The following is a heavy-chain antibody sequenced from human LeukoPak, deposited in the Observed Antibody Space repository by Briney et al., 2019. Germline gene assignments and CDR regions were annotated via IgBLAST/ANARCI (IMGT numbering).Heavy chain of an antibody. CDR3: AKGCRPYGSGGSCYGCQDY. D-gene: IGHD2-15*01. V-gene: IGHV3-30*02. Sequence: GGSLRLSCAASGFTFSSYGMHWVRQAPGKGLEWVAFIRYDGSNKYYADSVKGRFTISRDNSKNTLYLQMNSLRAEDTAVYYCAKGCRPYGSGGSCYGCQDYWGQGTLVTVSS. CDR1: GFTFSSYG. J-gene: IGHJ4*02. CDR2: IRYDGSNK.